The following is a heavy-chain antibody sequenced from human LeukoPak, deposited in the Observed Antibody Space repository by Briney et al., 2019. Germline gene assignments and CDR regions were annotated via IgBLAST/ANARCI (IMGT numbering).Heavy chain of an antibody. CDR2: IYYSGST. CDR3: ARSFYYCSSTSCLDY. J-gene: IGHJ4*02. CDR1: GGSISSGGYY. V-gene: IGHV4-31*03. D-gene: IGHD2-2*01. Sequence: SETLSLTCTVSGGSISSGGYYWSWTRQHPGKGLEWIGYIYYSGSTYYNPSLKSRVPISVDTSKNQFSLKLSSVTAADTAVYYCARSFYYCSSTSCLDYWGQGTLVTVSS.